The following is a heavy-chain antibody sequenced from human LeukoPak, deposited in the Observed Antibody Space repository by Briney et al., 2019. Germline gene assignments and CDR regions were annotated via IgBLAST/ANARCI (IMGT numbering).Heavy chain of an antibody. J-gene: IGHJ4*02. CDR2: ISAYNGNT. D-gene: IGHD3-3*01. CDR3: ARDTIFGVVIDFDY. CDR1: GYTFTSYG. Sequence: GASVTVSCTASGYTFTSYGISWVRQAPGQGLEWMGWISAYNGNTNYAQKLQGRVTMTTDTSTSTAYMELRSLRSDDTAVYYCARDTIFGVVIDFDYWGQGTLVTVSS. V-gene: IGHV1-18*01.